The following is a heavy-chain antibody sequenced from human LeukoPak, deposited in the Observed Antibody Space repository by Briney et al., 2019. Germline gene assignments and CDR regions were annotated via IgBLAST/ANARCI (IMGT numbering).Heavy chain of an antibody. J-gene: IGHJ5*02. V-gene: IGHV3-74*01. CDR2: SNGDGSTT. Sequence: PGGSLRLSCAASGFTLRNYWMYWVRQAPGKGLVCVARSNGDGSTTNYADSVKGRFIISRDSAKNTLYLQMNSLRAEDTAVYYCARDRSGLNWFDPWGQGTLVTVSS. D-gene: IGHD6-19*01. CDR1: GFTLRNYW. CDR3: ARDRSGLNWFDP.